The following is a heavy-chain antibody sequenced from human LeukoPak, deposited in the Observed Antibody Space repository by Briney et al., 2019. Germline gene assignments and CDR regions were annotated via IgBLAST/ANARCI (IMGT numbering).Heavy chain of an antibody. CDR3: ASEGYSSSWTSRCFQH. J-gene: IGHJ1*01. CDR2: IIPTFGTA. Sequence: ASVKVSCKASGGTFSSYAISWVRQAPGQGLEWMGGIIPTFGTANYAQKFQGRVTITADESTSTAYMELSSLRSEDTAVYYCASEGYSSSWTSRCFQHWGQGTLVTVSS. CDR1: GGTFSSYA. D-gene: IGHD6-13*01. V-gene: IGHV1-69*13.